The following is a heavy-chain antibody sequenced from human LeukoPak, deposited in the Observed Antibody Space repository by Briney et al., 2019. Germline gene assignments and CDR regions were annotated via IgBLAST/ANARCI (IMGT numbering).Heavy chain of an antibody. D-gene: IGHD4-23*01. CDR2: INTDGSST. CDR1: GFTFSSYW. J-gene: IGHJ3*02. V-gene: IGHV3-74*01. CDR3: AKIARYGGNPRGDGFDI. Sequence: GGSLRLSCAASGFTFSSYWMHWVRQAPGKGLVWVSRINTDGSSTSYADSVKGRFTISRDNAKNTLYLQMNSLRAEDTAVYYCAKIARYGGNPRGDGFDIWGQGTMVTVSS.